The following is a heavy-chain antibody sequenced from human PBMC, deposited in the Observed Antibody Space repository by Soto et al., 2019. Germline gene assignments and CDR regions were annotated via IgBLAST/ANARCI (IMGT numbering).Heavy chain of an antibody. CDR2: ISAYNGNT. D-gene: IGHD6-19*01. J-gene: IGHJ4*02. Sequence: QVQLVQSGAEVKKPGASVKVSCKASGYTFTSYGISWVRQAPGQGLEWMGWISAYNGNTNYAQKLQGRVTMTTDTPTSTGYMELRSLRSDDTAVYYCARDPPYSSKPQPDYWDQGTLVTVSS. V-gene: IGHV1-18*01. CDR1: GYTFTSYG. CDR3: ARDPPYSSKPQPDY.